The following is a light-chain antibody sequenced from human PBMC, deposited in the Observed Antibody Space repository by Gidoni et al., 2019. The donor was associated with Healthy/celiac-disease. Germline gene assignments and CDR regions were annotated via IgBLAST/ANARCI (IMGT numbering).Light chain of an antibody. CDR2: DAS. J-gene: IGKJ2*01. V-gene: IGKV3-11*01. Sequence: MVLTQSPATLSLSPGERATRSCRASQSVTSYLAWYQQKPGQAPRLLIYDASNRATGIPARFSGSGSGTDFTLTIKSLEPEDFAVYYCQQRSNWVYTFGQGTKLEIK. CDR1: QSVTSY. CDR3: QQRSNWVYT.